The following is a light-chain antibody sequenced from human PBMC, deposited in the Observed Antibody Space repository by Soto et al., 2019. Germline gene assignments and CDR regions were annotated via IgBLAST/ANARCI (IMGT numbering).Light chain of an antibody. CDR3: QQYNSWPGT. J-gene: IGKJ1*01. CDR2: ATS. V-gene: IGKV3-15*01. Sequence: EIVMTQSPATLSVSPGERASLSCRASQSVSSNLAWYQQKPGQTPRLLIYATSTRATGIPARFSGSGSGTEFTLTISSLQSGDFAVYYCQQYNSWPGTFGQGTKVEIK. CDR1: QSVSSN.